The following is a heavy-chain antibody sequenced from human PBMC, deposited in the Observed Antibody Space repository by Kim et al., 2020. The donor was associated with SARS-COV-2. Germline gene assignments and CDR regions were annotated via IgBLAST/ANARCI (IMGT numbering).Heavy chain of an antibody. CDR1: GGSISSSSYY. V-gene: IGHV4-39*07. CDR2: IYYSGST. D-gene: IGHD5-12*01. J-gene: IGHJ4*02. Sequence: SETLSLTCTVSGGSISSSSYYWGWIRQPPGKGLEWIGSIYYSGSTYYNPSLKSRVTISVDTSKNQFSLKLSSVTAADTAVYYCASRTNRWLQLLPSGYWGQGTLVTVSS. CDR3: ASRTNRWLQLLPSGY.